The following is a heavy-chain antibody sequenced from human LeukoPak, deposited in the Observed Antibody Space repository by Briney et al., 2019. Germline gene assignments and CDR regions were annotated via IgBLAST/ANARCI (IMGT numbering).Heavy chain of an antibody. CDR3: ARGRYYGMDV. CDR2: VNSDGSST. Sequence: PGGSLRLSCAASGCTFTSYWMHWVRQAPGKGLVWVSRVNSDGSSTTYADSVKGRFTISRDNAKNTLYLQMNSLRAEDTAVYYCARGRYYGMDVWGQGTTVTVSS. V-gene: IGHV3-74*01. J-gene: IGHJ6*02. CDR1: GCTFTSYW.